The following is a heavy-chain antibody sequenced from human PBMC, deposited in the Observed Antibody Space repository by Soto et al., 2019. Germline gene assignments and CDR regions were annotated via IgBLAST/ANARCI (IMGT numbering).Heavy chain of an antibody. Sequence: GESLKISCKGSGYSFTSYWISWVRQMPGKGLEWMGRIDPSDSYTNYSPSFQGHVTISADKSISTACLQWSSLKASDTAMYYCARYKWYSSSWYNSRQYYYYYGMDVWGQGTTVTVSS. J-gene: IGHJ6*02. V-gene: IGHV5-10-1*01. CDR3: ARYKWYSSSWYNSRQYYYYYGMDV. CDR1: GYSFTSYW. D-gene: IGHD6-13*01. CDR2: IDPSDSYT.